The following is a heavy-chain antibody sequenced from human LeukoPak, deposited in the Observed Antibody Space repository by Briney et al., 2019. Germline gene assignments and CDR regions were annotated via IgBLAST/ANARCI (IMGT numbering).Heavy chain of an antibody. CDR1: DFTLSSHG. V-gene: IGHV3-30*03. D-gene: IGHD1-26*01. CDR2: ISSDGGKK. J-gene: IGHJ4*02. CDR3: ARDRAWDYLDS. Sequence: GKSLRLSCVVSDFTLSSHGMHWVRQAPGKGLEWVAVISSDGGKKSYADSVKGRFTISRDNSKNTLYLQMDSLRVEDTAIYYCARDRAWDYLDSWDQGPLVTV.